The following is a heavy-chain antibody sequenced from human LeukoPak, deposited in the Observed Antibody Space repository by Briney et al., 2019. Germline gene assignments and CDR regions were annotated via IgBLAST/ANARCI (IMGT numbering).Heavy chain of an antibody. CDR1: GGSIYSGSYY. J-gene: IGHJ4*02. CDR2: IYTSGST. CDR3: ARGTVVTNI. V-gene: IGHV4-61*02. Sequence: PSETLSLTCTVSGGSIYSGSYYWSWLRQPAGKGLEWIGRIYTSGSTNYNPSLKSRVTISVDTSKNQFSLKLSSVTAADTAVYYCARGTVVTNIWGQGTLVTVSS. D-gene: IGHD4-23*01.